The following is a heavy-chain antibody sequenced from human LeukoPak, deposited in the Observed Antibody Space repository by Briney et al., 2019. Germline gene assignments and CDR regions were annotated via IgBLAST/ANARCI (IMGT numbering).Heavy chain of an antibody. J-gene: IGHJ4*02. V-gene: IGHV3-64*01. Sequence: GGSLRLSCAASGFTFSSYAMHWVRQAPGKGLEYVSAISSNGGSTYCANSVKGRFTISRDNSKNTLYLQMGSLRAEDMAVYYCARDRNSGSYFDYWGQGTLVTVSS. D-gene: IGHD1-26*01. CDR2: ISSNGGST. CDR1: GFTFSSYA. CDR3: ARDRNSGSYFDY.